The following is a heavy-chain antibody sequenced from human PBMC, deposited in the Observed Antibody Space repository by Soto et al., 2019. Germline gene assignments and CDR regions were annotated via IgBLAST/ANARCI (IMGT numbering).Heavy chain of an antibody. CDR2: ISYDGSNK. J-gene: IGHJ6*02. CDR3: AREYYRFNSGYVFSMDV. D-gene: IGHD5-12*01. Sequence: QVQLVESGGGVVQPGRSLRLSCAASGFTFSSYAMHWVRQAPGKGLEWVAVISYDGSNKYYADSVKGRFTISRDNSKNTLYLQMNSLRAEDTAVYYCAREYYRFNSGYVFSMDVWGQGTTVTVSS. V-gene: IGHV3-30-3*01. CDR1: GFTFSSYA.